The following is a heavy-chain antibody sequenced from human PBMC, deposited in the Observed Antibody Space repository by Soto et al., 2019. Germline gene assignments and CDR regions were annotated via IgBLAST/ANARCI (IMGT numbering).Heavy chain of an antibody. J-gene: IGHJ4*02. CDR2: ISYDGSSQ. D-gene: IGHD3-10*01. V-gene: IGHV3-30*18. CDR3: AKSGGSWDFDC. CDR1: GFTFSSYD. Sequence: QVQLVESGGGVVQPGRSLRLSCAASGFTFSSYDMHWVRQAPGKGLEWVAVISYDGSSQYYADSVKGRFTTSRDNSKNTLYVQMTSMRAEDTAVYYWAKSGGSWDFDCWGQGTLVTVAA.